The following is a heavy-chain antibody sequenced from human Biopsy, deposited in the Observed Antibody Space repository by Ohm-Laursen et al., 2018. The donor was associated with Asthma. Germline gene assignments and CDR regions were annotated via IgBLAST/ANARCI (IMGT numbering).Heavy chain of an antibody. J-gene: IGHJ4*02. CDR1: GGSISSGGYS. CDR3: ARVKDGYNFDY. V-gene: IGHV4-30-2*01. CDR2: IYHSGST. Sequence: TLSLTCAVSGGSISSGGYSWSWIRQPPGKGLEWIGYIYHSGSTYSNPSLKSRVTISVYRSKNQFSLKLSSVTAADTAVYYCARVKDGYNFDYWGQGTLVTVSS. D-gene: IGHD5-24*01.